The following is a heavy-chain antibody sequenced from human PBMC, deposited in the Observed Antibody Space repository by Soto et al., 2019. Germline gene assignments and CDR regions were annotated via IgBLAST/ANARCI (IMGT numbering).Heavy chain of an antibody. CDR3: ARDAAAAGTLGR. D-gene: IGHD6-13*01. Sequence: PGGALRLSCAASGFTFSGYSMNWVRQAPGKGLGWVSSICSSSGYIYYADAGEGRFTTSRDNAKNSLYLQMNSLRAEDTAVYYCARDAAAAGTLGRWGQGTLVTVSS. V-gene: IGHV3-21*01. CDR1: GFTFSGYS. J-gene: IGHJ4*02. CDR2: ICSSSGYI.